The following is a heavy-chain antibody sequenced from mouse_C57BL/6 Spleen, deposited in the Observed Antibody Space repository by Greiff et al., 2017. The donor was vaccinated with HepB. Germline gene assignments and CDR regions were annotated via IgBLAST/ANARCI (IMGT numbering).Heavy chain of an antibody. Sequence: QVHVKQSGAELVKPGASVKMSCKASGYTFTTYPIEWMKQNHGKSLEWIGNFHPYNDDTKYNEKFKGKATLTVEKSSSTVYLELSRLTSDDSAVYYCAREGDGSSSGGFDVWGTGTTVTVSS. CDR1: GYTFTTYP. D-gene: IGHD1-1*01. J-gene: IGHJ1*03. CDR3: AREGDGSSSGGFDV. CDR2: FHPYNDDT. V-gene: IGHV1-47*01.